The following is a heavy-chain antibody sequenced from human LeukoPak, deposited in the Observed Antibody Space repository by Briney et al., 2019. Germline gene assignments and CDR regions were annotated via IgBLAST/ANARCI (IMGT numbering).Heavy chain of an antibody. J-gene: IGHJ6*03. D-gene: IGHD5-18*01. CDR3: ARGWVPRGYSYGIRGVYYMDV. Sequence: PSETLSLTCTVSGGSISSGSYYWSWIRQPAGKGLEWIGRIYTSGSTNYNPSLKSRVTISVDTSKNQFSLTLSSVTAADTAVYYCARGWVPRGYSYGIRGVYYMDVWGKGTTVTVSS. CDR2: IYTSGST. V-gene: IGHV4-61*02. CDR1: GGSISSGSYY.